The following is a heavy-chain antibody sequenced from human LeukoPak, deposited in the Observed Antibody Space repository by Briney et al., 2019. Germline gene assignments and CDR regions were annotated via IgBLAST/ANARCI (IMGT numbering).Heavy chain of an antibody. CDR2: TSSSDAGT. Sequence: PGGSLRLSCAASGFTLSTYAMSWVRQTPGKGLEWVAATSSSDAGTYHADSVRGRFTISRDNSKNTLYLQMNSLRAEDTAVYYCARSPNYDILTGYQYYFDYWGQGTLVTVSS. CDR3: ARSPNYDILTGYQYYFDY. D-gene: IGHD3-9*01. CDR1: GFTLSTYA. J-gene: IGHJ4*02. V-gene: IGHV3-23*01.